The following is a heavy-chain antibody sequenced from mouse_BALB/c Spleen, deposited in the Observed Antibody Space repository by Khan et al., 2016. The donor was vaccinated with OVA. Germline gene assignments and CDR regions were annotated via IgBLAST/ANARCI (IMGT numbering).Heavy chain of an antibody. CDR1: GFTFSSYG. Sequence: DVQLVESGGGLVQPGGSRKLSCAASGFTFSSYGMHWVRQAPEKGLEWVAYISGDSTTIYYADTVKGRFTISRDNPKNTLFLQMTSLMSEDAAMDDWATSYYYGYYFDYWGPGTTLTVSS. CDR2: ISGDSTTI. CDR3: ATSYYYGYYFDY. V-gene: IGHV5-17*02. D-gene: IGHD1-1*01. J-gene: IGHJ2*01.